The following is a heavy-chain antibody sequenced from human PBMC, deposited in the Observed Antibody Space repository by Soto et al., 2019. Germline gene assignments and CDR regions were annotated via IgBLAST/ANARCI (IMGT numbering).Heavy chain of an antibody. CDR3: ASLTAGDF. V-gene: IGHV4-59*08. CDR1: GASITNFQ. Sequence: SETLSLTCTVSGASITNFQWSWVRQPPGKGLEWIGYVYYTGRTYYNPSLTSRVTLSLDTSQSQFSLKLTSVTAADTAVYFCASLTAGDFWGQGTLVNVS. J-gene: IGHJ4*02. D-gene: IGHD5-18*01. CDR2: VYYTGRT.